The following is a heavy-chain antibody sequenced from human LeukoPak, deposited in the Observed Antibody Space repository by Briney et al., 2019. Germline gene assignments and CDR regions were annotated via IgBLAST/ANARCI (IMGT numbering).Heavy chain of an antibody. CDR2: IYTSGST. CDR3: ARDVVAAVGSFDY. D-gene: IGHD2-2*01. V-gene: IGHV4-4*07. J-gene: IGHJ4*02. Sequence: SETLSLTCTVSGESITSFYWTWIRQPAGKGLEWIGRIYTSGSTNYSPSLKSRVTMSVDTSKNQFSLKLSSVTAADTAVYYCARDVVAAVGSFDYWGQGTQVTVSS. CDR1: GESITSFY.